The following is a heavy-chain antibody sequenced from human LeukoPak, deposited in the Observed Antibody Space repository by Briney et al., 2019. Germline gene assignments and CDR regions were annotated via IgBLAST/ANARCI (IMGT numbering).Heavy chain of an antibody. CDR1: GGSISSSSYY. V-gene: IGHV4-39*07. J-gene: IGHJ4*02. CDR3: ASITFGGVIDRGY. D-gene: IGHD3-16*02. Sequence: SETLSLTCTVSGGSISSSSYYWSWIRQPPGKGLEWIGEINHRGSTKYNPSLKSRVTISVDTSKNQFSLKLSSVTAADTAVYYCASITFGGVIDRGYWGQGTLVTVSS. CDR2: INHRGST.